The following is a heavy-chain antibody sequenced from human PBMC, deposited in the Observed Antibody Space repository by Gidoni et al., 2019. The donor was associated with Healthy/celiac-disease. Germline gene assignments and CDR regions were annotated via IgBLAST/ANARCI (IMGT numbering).Heavy chain of an antibody. V-gene: IGHV4-34*01. CDR3: ARGVLFSRYCTNGVCWGGPMGI. CDR1: GGSFSGYY. CDR2: INHSGST. D-gene: IGHD2-8*01. J-gene: IGHJ6*02. Sequence: QVQLQQWGAGLLKPSETLSLTCAVYGGSFSGYYWSWIRQPPGKGLEWIGEINHSGSTNYNPSLKSRVTISVDTSKNQFSLKLSSVTAADTAVYYCARGVLFSRYCTNGVCWGGPMGIWGQGTTVTVSS.